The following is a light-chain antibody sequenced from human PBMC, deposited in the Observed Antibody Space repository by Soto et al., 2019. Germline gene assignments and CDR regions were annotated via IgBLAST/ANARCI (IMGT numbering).Light chain of an antibody. V-gene: IGKV1-39*01. CDR1: QGISTY. CDR2: TAS. J-gene: IGKJ1*01. CDR3: QQSYRTPRT. Sequence: DVQLTQSPSSLSASVGDRVTITCRASQGISTYLNWYQQKPGKALKLLIYTASSLQSGVPSRFSGSGSGTDFTLTISSLQPEDFATYYCQQSYRTPRTFGQGTKVEIK.